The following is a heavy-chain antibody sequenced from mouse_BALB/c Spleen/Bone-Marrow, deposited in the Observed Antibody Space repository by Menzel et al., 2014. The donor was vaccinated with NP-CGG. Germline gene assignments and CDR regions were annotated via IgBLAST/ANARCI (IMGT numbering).Heavy chain of an antibody. J-gene: IGHJ3*01. D-gene: IGHD1-1*01. CDR2: INPTTGYT. CDR3: ARRAYGSGYGFAY. V-gene: IGHV1-7*01. Sequence: QVQLQQSGAELAKPGASVKMSCKASGYTFTSYWMHWVKQRPGQGLEWIGYINPTTGYTEYNQKFKDKATLTADKSSSTAYMQPSSLTSEDSAVYYCARRAYGSGYGFAYWGQGTLVTVSA. CDR1: GYTFTSYW.